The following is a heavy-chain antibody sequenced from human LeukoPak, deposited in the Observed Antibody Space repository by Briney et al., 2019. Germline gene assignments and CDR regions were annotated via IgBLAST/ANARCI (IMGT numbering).Heavy chain of an antibody. V-gene: IGHV1-8*01. CDR3: ARGYYDSSGYYYSDEPVLIDY. Sequence: ASVKVSCKASGYTFTSYDINWVQQATGQGLEWMGWMNPNSGNTGYAQKFQGRVTMTRNTSISTAYMELSSLRSEDTAVYYCARGYYDSSGYYYSDEPVLIDYWGQGTLVTVSS. J-gene: IGHJ4*02. D-gene: IGHD3-22*01. CDR2: MNPNSGNT. CDR1: GYTFTSYD.